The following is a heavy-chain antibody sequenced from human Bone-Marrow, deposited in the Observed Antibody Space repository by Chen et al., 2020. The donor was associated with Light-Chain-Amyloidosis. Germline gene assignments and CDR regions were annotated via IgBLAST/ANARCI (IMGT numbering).Heavy chain of an antibody. D-gene: IGHD5-12*01. J-gene: IGHJ4*02. Sequence: QVQLQESGPGLVKPSQTLSLTCTVSGGSIRSDNYYWSWIRQPAGKGLEWIGHIYISRNTNYNPSLKSRVTISLDTSKNQFSLNLSSVTAADTAVYYCARSYSGYFDYWSQGTQVTVSS. CDR3: ARSYSGYFDY. CDR1: GGSIRSDNYY. CDR2: IYISRNT. V-gene: IGHV4-61*02.